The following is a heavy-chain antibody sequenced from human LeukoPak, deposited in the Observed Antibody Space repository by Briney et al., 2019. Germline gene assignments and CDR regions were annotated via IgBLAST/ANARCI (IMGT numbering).Heavy chain of an antibody. CDR1: TSH. CDR3: ARDLSVYYYYYFDF. CDR2: IGSYEGDT. Sequence: VASVKVSCKATSHISWVRQAPGQGLEWMGWIGSYEGDTYYAQKFQGRVTVTTDTSTNTAYMELRSLRADDTAVYYCARDLSVYYYYYFDFWGQGTLVTVSS. D-gene: IGHD3-22*01. V-gene: IGHV1-18*01. J-gene: IGHJ4*02.